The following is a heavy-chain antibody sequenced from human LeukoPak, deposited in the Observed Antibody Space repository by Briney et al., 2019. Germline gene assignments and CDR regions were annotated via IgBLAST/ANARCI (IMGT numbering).Heavy chain of an antibody. CDR1: GYTFTSYA. CDR3: ARSLPNVLLWFGESTSLYNWFDP. Sequence: ASVKVSCKASGYTFTSYAMHWVRQAPGQRLEWMGWINAGNGNTRYSQKFQGRVTITRDTSASTAYMELSSLRSEDTAVYYCARSLPNVLLWFGESTSLYNWFDPWGQGTLVTVSS. D-gene: IGHD3-10*01. CDR2: INAGNGNT. V-gene: IGHV1-3*01. J-gene: IGHJ5*02.